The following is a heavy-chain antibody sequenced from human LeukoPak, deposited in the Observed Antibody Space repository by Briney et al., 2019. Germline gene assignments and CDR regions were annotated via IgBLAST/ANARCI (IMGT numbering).Heavy chain of an antibody. V-gene: IGHV4-34*01. J-gene: IGHJ6*03. D-gene: IGHD2-15*01. CDR2: IYYSGST. CDR1: GGSFSGYY. CDR3: ASFYCSGGSCYQYFSYYYMDV. Sequence: PSETLSLTCAVDGGSFSGYYWSWIRQPPGKGLEWIGSIYYSGSTYYNPSLQSRVTISVDTSKNQFSLKLNSVTAADTAVYYCASFYCSGGSCYQYFSYYYMDVWGKGTTVTISS.